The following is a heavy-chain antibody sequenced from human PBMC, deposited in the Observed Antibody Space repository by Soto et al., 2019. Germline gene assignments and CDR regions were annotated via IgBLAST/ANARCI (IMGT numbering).Heavy chain of an antibody. CDR3: ARMATFGSLNWFDP. Sequence: ASVKVSCKASGYIFTNNHVSWVRQATGQGLEWMGWMNPGSGDTGYAQKFQGRVTMTRDISIATAYMELSSLRSDDTAIYYCARMATFGSLNWFDPWGQGTLVTVSS. D-gene: IGHD3-16*01. J-gene: IGHJ5*02. CDR1: GYIFTNNH. CDR2: MNPGSGDT. V-gene: IGHV1-8*01.